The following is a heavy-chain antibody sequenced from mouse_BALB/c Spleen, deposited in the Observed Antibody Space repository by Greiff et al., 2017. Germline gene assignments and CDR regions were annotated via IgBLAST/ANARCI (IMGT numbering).Heavy chain of an antibody. CDR3: VRHKTGTAY. CDR2: IRSKSNNYAT. V-gene: IGHV10-1*02. J-gene: IGHJ3*01. CDR1: GFTFNTYA. D-gene: IGHD4-1*01. Sequence: EVQLVESGGGLVQPKGSLKLSCAASGFTFNTYAMNWVRQAPGKGLEWVARIRSKSNNYATYYADSVKDRFTISRDDSQSMLYLQMNNLKTEDTAMYYCVRHKTGTAYWGQGTLVTVSA.